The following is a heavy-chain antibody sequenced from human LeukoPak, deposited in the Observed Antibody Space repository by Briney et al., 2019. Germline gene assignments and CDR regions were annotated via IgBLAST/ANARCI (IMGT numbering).Heavy chain of an antibody. CDR3: ARADPVVPAASSLQRVRAQARPPKQKYGMDV. CDR2: ISYDGSNK. J-gene: IGHJ6*02. CDR1: GFSFSNHG. Sequence: GGSLRLSCAASGFSFSNHGMHWVRQAPGKGLEWVAVISYDGSNKYYADSVKGRFTISRDNSKNTLYLQMNSLRAEDTAVYYCARADPVVPAASSLQRVRAQARPPKQKYGMDVWGQGTTVTVSS. V-gene: IGHV3-30*19. D-gene: IGHD2-2*01.